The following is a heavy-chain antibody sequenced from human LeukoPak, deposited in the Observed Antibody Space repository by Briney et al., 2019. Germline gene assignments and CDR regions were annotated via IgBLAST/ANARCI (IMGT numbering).Heavy chain of an antibody. J-gene: IGHJ4*02. CDR3: ARGGRELLLPFDY. CDR2: INAGGATT. V-gene: IGHV1-46*01. D-gene: IGHD1-7*01. Sequence: GASVKVSCKASGYTFTNYYVHWVRQAPGQGLEWMGVINAGGATTTYAQMFQGRVTMTRDTSTSTVYMDLSSLRSEDTALYYCARGGRELLLPFDYWDQGTLVTVSS. CDR1: GYTFTNYY.